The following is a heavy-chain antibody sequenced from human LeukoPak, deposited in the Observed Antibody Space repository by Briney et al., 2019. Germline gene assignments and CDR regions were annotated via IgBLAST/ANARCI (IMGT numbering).Heavy chain of an antibody. D-gene: IGHD6-19*01. CDR3: ARDFSGWYYNWFDP. CDR1: GLTFNSYW. J-gene: IGHJ5*02. V-gene: IGHV3-74*01. CDR2: INSDGTGT. Sequence: PGRSLRKSCAASGLTFNSYWMPWVSQAPGKGLVWVSRINSDGTGTTYADSVKGRFTISRDNAKNTLYLQMNSLRAEDTAVYYCARDFSGWYYNWFDPWGQGTLVTVSS.